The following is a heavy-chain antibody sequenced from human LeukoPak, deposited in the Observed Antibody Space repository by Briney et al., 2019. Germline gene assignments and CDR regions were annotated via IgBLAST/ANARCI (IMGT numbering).Heavy chain of an antibody. D-gene: IGHD1-26*01. J-gene: IGHJ6*03. V-gene: IGHV3-21*01. CDR2: ITSSGTYI. CDR3: ARDPYSGNYGNDYYYYMDV. CDR1: GFTFSSYT. Sequence: GGSLRLSCAASGFTFSSYTMNWVRQAPGKAMEWVSSITSSGTYIFYADSVKGRFTISRDNAKNSLYLQMDSLGPEDTAVYYCARDPYSGNYGNDYYYYMDVWGKGTTVTISS.